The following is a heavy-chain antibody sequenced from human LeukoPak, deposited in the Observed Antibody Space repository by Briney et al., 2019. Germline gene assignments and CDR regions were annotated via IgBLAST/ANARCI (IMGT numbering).Heavy chain of an antibody. CDR2: VSSTLDNT. D-gene: IGHD3-3*01. CDR3: PKGTVRFLEWGQRGYFDY. J-gene: IGHJ4*03. V-gene: IGHV3-23*01. Sequence: PGGSLRLSCAASGFTFDTFGMNWVRQAPGKGLEWVASVSSTLDNTYYADSVKGRFTISRDNSVNTLYLQMNSLRADDTAIYYCPKGTVRFLEWGQRGYFDYWGQGALVTVSS. CDR1: GFTFDTFG.